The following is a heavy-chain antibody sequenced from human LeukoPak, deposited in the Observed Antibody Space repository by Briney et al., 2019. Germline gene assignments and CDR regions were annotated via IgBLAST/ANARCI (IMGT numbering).Heavy chain of an antibody. Sequence: GRSLRLSCAASGFTFSSYAMHWVRQAPGKGLEWVAVISYDGSNKYYADSVKGRFTISRDNPKNTLYLQMNSLRAEDTAVYYCASSEWELTSLDYWGQGTLVTVSS. J-gene: IGHJ4*02. CDR1: GFTFSSYA. D-gene: IGHD1-26*01. V-gene: IGHV3-30-3*01. CDR2: ISYDGSNK. CDR3: ASSEWELTSLDY.